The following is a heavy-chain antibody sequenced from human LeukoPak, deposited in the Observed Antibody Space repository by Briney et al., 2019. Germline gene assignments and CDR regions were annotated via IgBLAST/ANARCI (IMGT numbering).Heavy chain of an antibody. CDR1: GYTLTSYD. D-gene: IGHD4-17*01. V-gene: IGHV1-8*01. CDR2: INTYSGNT. Sequence: ASVKVSCKASGYTLTSYDVTWARQAPGQGLEWMGWINTYSGNTNYAQKFQGRVIMTRNTSISTAYMELSSLRSEDTAVYYCARGSTSYGDYLNWFDPWGQGTLVTVSS. CDR3: ARGSTSYGDYLNWFDP. J-gene: IGHJ5*02.